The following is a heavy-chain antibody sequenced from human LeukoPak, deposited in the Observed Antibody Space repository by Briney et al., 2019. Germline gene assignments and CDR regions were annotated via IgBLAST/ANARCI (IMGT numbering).Heavy chain of an antibody. CDR3: TTPNYRYGMDV. V-gene: IGHV3-15*01. J-gene: IGHJ6*02. Sequence: GGSLRLSCAASGFTFSNAWMSWVRQAPGKGPEWVGRIKSKTDGGTTDYAAPVKGRFTISRDDSKNTLYLQMNSLKTEDTAVYYCTTPNYRYGMDVWGQGTTVTVSS. CDR1: GFTFSNAW. CDR2: IKSKTDGGTT.